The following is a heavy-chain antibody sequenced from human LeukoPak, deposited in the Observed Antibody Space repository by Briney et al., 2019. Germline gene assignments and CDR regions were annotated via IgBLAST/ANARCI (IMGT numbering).Heavy chain of an antibody. Sequence: GGSLRLSCVASGFPFSSYWMTWVRQATGKGLEWVANIKQDGSKKSYVDSVKGRFTISRDNAKNSLYLQMNSLRAEDTAIYYCTRVGYIDEGIDYWGQGTLVTVSS. D-gene: IGHD5-24*01. CDR2: IKQDGSKK. J-gene: IGHJ4*02. V-gene: IGHV3-7*04. CDR3: TRVGYIDEGIDY. CDR1: GFPFSSYW.